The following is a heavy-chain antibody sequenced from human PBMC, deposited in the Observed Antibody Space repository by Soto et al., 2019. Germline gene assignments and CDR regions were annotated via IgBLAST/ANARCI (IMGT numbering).Heavy chain of an antibody. J-gene: IGHJ2*01. Sequence: QVQLVESGGGVVQPGRSLRLSCAASGFTFSNYVMHWVRQAPGKGLEWVAVISFDGGNKYHVDSVKGRFTVSRDNSKNEEYLLMRGLRTENTAVYYCAMGAWQPWLVHVWELDLWGRCTLVTGSS. CDR2: ISFDGGNK. CDR1: GFTFSNYV. CDR3: AMGAWQPWLVHVWELDL. V-gene: IGHV3-30*03. D-gene: IGHD6-19*01.